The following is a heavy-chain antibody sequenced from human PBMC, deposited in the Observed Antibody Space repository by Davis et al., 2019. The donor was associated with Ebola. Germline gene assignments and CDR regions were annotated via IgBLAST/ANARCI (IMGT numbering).Heavy chain of an antibody. CDR1: GFTFDDYA. Sequence: SLKISCAASGFTFDDYAMHWVRQAPGKGLEWVSGISWNSGSIGYADSVKGRFTISRDNAKNSLYLQMNSLRAEDTALYYCAKSDDYYGMDVWGQGTTVTVSS. CDR2: ISWNSGSI. V-gene: IGHV3-9*01. CDR3: AKSDDYYGMDV. J-gene: IGHJ6*02.